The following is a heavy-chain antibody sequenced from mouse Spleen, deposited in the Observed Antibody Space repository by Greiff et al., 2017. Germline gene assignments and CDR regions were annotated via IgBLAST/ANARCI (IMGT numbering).Heavy chain of an antibody. CDR1: GYSITSGYY. CDR2: ISYDGSN. CDR3: ARELRRGYFDY. V-gene: IGHV3-6*01. Sequence: EVQLVESGPGLVKPSQSLSLTCSVTGYSITSGYYWNWIRQFPGNKLEWMGYISYDGSNNYNPSLKNRISITRDTSKNQFFLKLNSVTTEDTATYYCARELRRGYFDYWGQGTTLTVSS. J-gene: IGHJ2*01. D-gene: IGHD1-1*01.